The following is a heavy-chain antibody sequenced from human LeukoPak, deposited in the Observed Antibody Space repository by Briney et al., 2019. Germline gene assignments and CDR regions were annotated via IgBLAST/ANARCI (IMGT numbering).Heavy chain of an antibody. Sequence: ASVKVSCKASGYTFTSYGISWVRQALGQGLEWMGWISAYNGNTNYAQKLQGRVTMTTDTSTSTAYMELRSLRSDDTAVYYCARDQGSGSSWYSYYFDYWGQGTLVTVSS. CDR1: GYTFTSYG. J-gene: IGHJ4*02. D-gene: IGHD6-13*01. CDR3: ARDQGSGSSWYSYYFDY. V-gene: IGHV1-18*01. CDR2: ISAYNGNT.